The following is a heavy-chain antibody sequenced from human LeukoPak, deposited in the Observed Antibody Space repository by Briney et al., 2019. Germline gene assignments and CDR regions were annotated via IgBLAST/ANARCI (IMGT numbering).Heavy chain of an antibody. D-gene: IGHD6-13*01. CDR1: RGSIGSYY. J-gene: IGHJ4*02. CDR2: IYYSGNT. V-gene: IGHV4-59*01. CDR3: ARTTSVAAAGTFDY. Sequence: KPSETLSLTCTVSRGSIGSYYWSWIRQPPGRRLEWIGYIYYSGNTNYNPSLKSRLTISVDTSKNQFSLKLSSVTAADTAVYYCARTTSVAAAGTFDYWGQGTLVTVSS.